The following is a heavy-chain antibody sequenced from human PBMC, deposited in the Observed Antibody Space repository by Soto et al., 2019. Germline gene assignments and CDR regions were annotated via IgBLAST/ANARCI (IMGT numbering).Heavy chain of an antibody. V-gene: IGHV4-4*02. CDR3: ARRDWSASTSHFYFDY. J-gene: IGHJ4*02. Sequence: SETLSLTCAVSGGSIISSNWWNWVRQPPGKGLEWIGEIYHSGSTYYKPSLKSRVAMSVDTSKNQFSLKLTSATAADTAVYYCARRDWSASTSHFYFDYWGQGVLVTVSS. CDR1: GGSIISSNW. D-gene: IGHD3-9*01. CDR2: IYHSGST.